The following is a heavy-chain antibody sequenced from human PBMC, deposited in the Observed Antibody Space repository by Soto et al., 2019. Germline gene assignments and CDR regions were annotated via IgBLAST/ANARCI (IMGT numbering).Heavy chain of an antibody. J-gene: IGHJ4*02. V-gene: IGHV3-23*01. CDR1: GFMFSSYG. D-gene: IGHD3-9*01. CDR3: AKDPSTGPPDC. CDR2: IHPSGGST. Sequence: GSLLLSCSAAGFMFSSYGMSWVRQAPGKGLQWVATIHPSGGSTHYAESVRGRFTISRDNSRDTLYLQMNSLRAEDTAVYYCAKDPSTGPPDCWGQGALVTVYS.